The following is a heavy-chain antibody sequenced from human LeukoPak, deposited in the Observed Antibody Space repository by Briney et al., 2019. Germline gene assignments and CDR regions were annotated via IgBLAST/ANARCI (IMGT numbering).Heavy chain of an antibody. J-gene: IGHJ5*02. CDR1: GGSFSGYY. V-gene: IGHV4-34*01. CDR3: ARGESYQLLLFTRHNWFDP. D-gene: IGHD2-2*01. Sequence: SETLSLTCAVYGGSFSGYYWSWIRQPPGKGLEWIGEINHSGSTNYNPSLKSRVTISVDTSKNQFSLKLSSVTAADTAVYYCARGESYQLLLFTRHNWFDPWGQGTLVTVSS. CDR2: INHSGST.